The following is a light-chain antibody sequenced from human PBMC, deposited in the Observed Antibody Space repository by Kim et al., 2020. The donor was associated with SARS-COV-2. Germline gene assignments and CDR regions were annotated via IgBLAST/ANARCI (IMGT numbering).Light chain of an antibody. Sequence: EIVMTQSPATLSVSPGERVTLSCRASQSVDSNLAWYQQKPGQAPRLLIYGASTRATDIPARFSGSGSGTEFTLIINSLQSEDFAVYYWQQYSDWPPYTLAQGTKIDIK. CDR2: GAS. J-gene: IGKJ2*01. CDR1: QSVDSN. V-gene: IGKV3-15*01. CDR3: QQYSDWPPYT.